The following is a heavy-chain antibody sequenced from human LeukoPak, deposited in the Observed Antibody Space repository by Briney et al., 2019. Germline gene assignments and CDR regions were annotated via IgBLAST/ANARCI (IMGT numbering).Heavy chain of an antibody. Sequence: ASVKVSCKASGGTFSSYTISWVRQAPGQGLEWMGRIIPILGIANYAQKLQGRVTITADKSTSTAYMELSSLRSEDTAVYYCARGYGDYGMDVWGQGTTVTVSS. CDR3: ARGYGDYGMDV. V-gene: IGHV1-69*02. CDR1: GGTFSSYT. J-gene: IGHJ6*02. CDR2: IIPILGIA. D-gene: IGHD5-12*01.